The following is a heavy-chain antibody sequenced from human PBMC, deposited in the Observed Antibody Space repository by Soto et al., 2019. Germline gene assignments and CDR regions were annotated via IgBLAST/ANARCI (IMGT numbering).Heavy chain of an antibody. Sequence: GGSLRLSCAASGFTFSSYSMNWVRQAPGKGLGWVGRIKSNNVGGTTDYAASVKGRFTISRDDSADMVYLEMVSLRIEDTAVYYCTADPPRGSSLIDYWGQGTLVTVSS. V-gene: IGHV3-15*01. CDR3: TADPPRGSSLIDY. CDR1: GFTFSSYS. D-gene: IGHD3-16*01. CDR2: IKSNNVGGTT. J-gene: IGHJ4*02.